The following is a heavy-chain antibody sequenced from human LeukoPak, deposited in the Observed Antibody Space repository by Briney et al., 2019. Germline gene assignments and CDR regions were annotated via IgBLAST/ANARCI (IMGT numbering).Heavy chain of an antibody. V-gene: IGHV3-74*01. D-gene: IGHD1-26*01. CDR1: GFTFSSYW. Sequence: GGSLRLSCAASGFTFSSYWMQWVRQAPGKGLVWVSRINSDGSSTSYADSVKGRFTISRDNAKNTLYLQMNSLRAEDTAVYYCARAVVGADFDYWGQGTLVTVSS. CDR3: ARAVVGADFDY. CDR2: INSDGSST. J-gene: IGHJ4*02.